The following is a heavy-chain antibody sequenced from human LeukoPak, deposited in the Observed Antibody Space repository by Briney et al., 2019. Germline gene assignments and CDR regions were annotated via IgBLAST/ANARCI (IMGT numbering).Heavy chain of an antibody. D-gene: IGHD2-2*02. CDR3: ARDLCSSTSCYTVDYYYYGMDV. CDR1: GFTFSSYW. V-gene: IGHV3-7*01. Sequence: GGSLRLSCAASGFTFSSYWMSWVRQAPGKGLEWVANIKQDGSEKYYVDSVKGRFTISRDNAKNSLYLQMNSLRAEDTAVYYCARDLCSSTSCYTVDYYYYGMDVWGQGTTVTVSS. CDR2: IKQDGSEK. J-gene: IGHJ6*02.